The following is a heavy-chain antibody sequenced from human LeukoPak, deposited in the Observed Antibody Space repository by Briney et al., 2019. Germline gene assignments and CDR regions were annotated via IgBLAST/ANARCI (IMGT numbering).Heavy chain of an antibody. Sequence: GGSLRLSCAASGFTFSSYAMSWVRQAPGKGLEWVSAISGSGGSTYYADSVKGRFTISRDNAKNSLYLQMNSLRAEDTAAYYCARVSHCSSTSCYGLYFDYWGQGTLVTVSS. J-gene: IGHJ4*02. V-gene: IGHV3-23*01. D-gene: IGHD2-2*01. CDR1: GFTFSSYA. CDR3: ARVSHCSSTSCYGLYFDY. CDR2: ISGSGGST.